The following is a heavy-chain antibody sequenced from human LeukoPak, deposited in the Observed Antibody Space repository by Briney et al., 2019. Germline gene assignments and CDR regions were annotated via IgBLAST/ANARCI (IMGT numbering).Heavy chain of an antibody. J-gene: IGHJ4*02. D-gene: IGHD3-16*01. CDR1: GFTFSSYA. CDR3: ARDFGELPVDY. Sequence: GWSLRLSCAASGFTFSSYAMDWVRQAPGKGLEWVAVISYDGSNKYYADSVKGRFTISRDNSKNTLYLQMNSLRAEDTAVYYCARDFGELPVDYWGQGTLVTVSS. V-gene: IGHV3-30*01. CDR2: ISYDGSNK.